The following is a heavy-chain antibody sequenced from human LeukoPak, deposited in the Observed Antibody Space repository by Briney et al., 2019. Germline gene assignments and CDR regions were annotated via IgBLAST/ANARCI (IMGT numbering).Heavy chain of an antibody. J-gene: IGHJ4*02. D-gene: IGHD5-12*01. CDR1: GGTFSSDA. V-gene: IGHV1-69*13. Sequence: SVKVSCKASGGTFSSDAISWVRQAPGQGLEWMGGIIPIFGTANYAQKFQGRVTITADESTSTAYMELSSLRSEDTAVYYCARDLRGIDTFDYWGQGTLVTVSS. CDR3: ARDLRGIDTFDY. CDR2: IIPIFGTA.